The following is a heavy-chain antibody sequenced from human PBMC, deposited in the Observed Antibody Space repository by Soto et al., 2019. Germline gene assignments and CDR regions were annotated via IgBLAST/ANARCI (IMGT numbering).Heavy chain of an antibody. J-gene: IGHJ4*02. CDR2: ISYDGSNK. CDR3: ALAAGDY. V-gene: IGHV3-30*03. D-gene: IGHD6-13*01. CDR1: GFTFSSYG. Sequence: GGSLRLSCAAPGFTFSSYGMHWVRQAPGKGLEWVAVISYDGSNKYYADSVKGRFTISRDNSKNTLYLQMNSLRAEDTAVYYCALAAGDYWGQGTLVTVSS.